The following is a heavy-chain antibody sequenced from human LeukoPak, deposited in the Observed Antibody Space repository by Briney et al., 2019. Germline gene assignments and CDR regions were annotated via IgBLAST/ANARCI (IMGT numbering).Heavy chain of an antibody. V-gene: IGHV1-24*01. CDR2: FDPEDGET. J-gene: IGHJ4*02. D-gene: IGHD3-10*01. Sequence: ASLKVSSKVSGYTPTELSMHWVRQAPGKGLEWMGGFDPEDGETIYAQKFQGRVTMTEDTSTDTAYMELSSLRSEDTAVYYCATDRKRITMVRFDYWGQGTLVTVSS. CDR1: GYTPTELS. CDR3: ATDRKRITMVRFDY.